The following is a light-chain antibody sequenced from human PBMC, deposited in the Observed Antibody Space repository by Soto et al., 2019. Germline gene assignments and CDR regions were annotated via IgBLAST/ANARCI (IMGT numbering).Light chain of an antibody. CDR3: QQYGSSPWT. Sequence: EIVLTQSPGTLSLSPGERATLSCRASQSVSSSYLAWYQXXXXXAPRPLIYGASSRAIGIPDRFSGSGSGTDFTLTISRLEPEDFAVYYCQQYGSSPWTFGQGTKVEIK. CDR2: GAS. J-gene: IGKJ1*01. CDR1: QSVSSSY. V-gene: IGKV3-20*01.